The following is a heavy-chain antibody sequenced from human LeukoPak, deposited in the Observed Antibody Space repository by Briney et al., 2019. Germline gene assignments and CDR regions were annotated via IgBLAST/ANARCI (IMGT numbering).Heavy chain of an antibody. J-gene: IGHJ4*02. CDR1: GGSFSDYQ. V-gene: IGHV4-34*01. D-gene: IGHD6-19*01. CDR3: ARGIPHSGWPLDY. CDR2: INHRGST. Sequence: KPSETLSLTCAVYGGSFSDYQWSWMRQAPGKGLEWIGEINHRGSTNYNPSLKSRVTISVDPSKNQFSLKLNSVSAADTAVYFCARGIPHSGWPLDYWGQGTLVTVSS.